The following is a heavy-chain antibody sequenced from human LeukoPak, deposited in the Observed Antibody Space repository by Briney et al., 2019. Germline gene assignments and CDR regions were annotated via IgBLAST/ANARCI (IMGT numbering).Heavy chain of an antibody. D-gene: IGHD1-26*01. V-gene: IGHV3-30*02. CDR3: ARNSGSYRYNWFDP. CDR2: IRYDGSNK. J-gene: IGHJ5*02. CDR1: GFTFSSYG. Sequence: PGGSLRLSCAASGFTFSSYGMHWVRQAPGKGLEWVAFIRYDGSNKYYADSVKGRFTISRDNAKNSLYLQMNSLRAEDTALYYCARNSGSYRYNWFDPWGQGTLVTVSS.